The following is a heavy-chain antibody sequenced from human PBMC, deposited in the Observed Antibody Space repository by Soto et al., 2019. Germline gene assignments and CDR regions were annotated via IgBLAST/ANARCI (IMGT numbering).Heavy chain of an antibody. V-gene: IGHV3-21*01. CDR3: ARRSDSSGYYYADY. D-gene: IGHD3-22*01. CDR2: ISSSSSYI. CDR1: GFTFSSYS. Sequence: EVQLVESGGGLVKPGGSLRLSCAASGFTFSSYSMNWVRQAPGKGLEWVSSISSSSSYIYYADSVKGRFTISRDNAKNSLYLQMNSLRAEDTAVYYCARRSDSSGYYYADYWGQGTLVTVSS. J-gene: IGHJ4*02.